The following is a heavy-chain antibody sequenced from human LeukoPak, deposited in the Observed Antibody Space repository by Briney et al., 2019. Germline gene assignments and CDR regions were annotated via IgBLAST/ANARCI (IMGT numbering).Heavy chain of an antibody. Sequence: GGSLRLSCVASGFTFSRSWMSWVRQAPGKGLEWVANIKENGNERHYLDSVKGRFTISRDNAKNSLYLQMNSLRAEDTAVYYCANGDKKRITMVRGVMQPFDYWGQGTLVTVSS. J-gene: IGHJ4*02. CDR3: ANGDKKRITMVRGVMQPFDY. CDR1: GFTFSRSW. V-gene: IGHV3-7*05. CDR2: IKENGNER. D-gene: IGHD3-10*01.